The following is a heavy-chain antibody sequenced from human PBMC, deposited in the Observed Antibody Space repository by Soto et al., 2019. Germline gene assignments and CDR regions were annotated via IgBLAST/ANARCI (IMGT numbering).Heavy chain of an antibody. Sequence: AGGSLRLSCAASGFTFSSYGMHWVRQAPGKGLEWVAVISYDGSNKYYADSVKGRFTISRDNSKNTLYLQMNSLRAEDTAVYYCAKDNPGVNCSGGSCFYYYYYGMDVWGQGTTVTVSS. D-gene: IGHD2-15*01. CDR3: AKDNPGVNCSGGSCFYYYYYGMDV. CDR2: ISYDGSNK. J-gene: IGHJ6*02. V-gene: IGHV3-30*18. CDR1: GFTFSSYG.